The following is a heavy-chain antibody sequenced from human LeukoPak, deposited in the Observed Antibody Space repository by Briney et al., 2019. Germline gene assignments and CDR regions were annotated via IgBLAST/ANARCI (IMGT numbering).Heavy chain of an antibody. D-gene: IGHD6-19*01. Sequence: PSETLSLTCTVWSGFISSYYWSWIRQPAGKGLEWIGRIYTSGSTNYNPSLKSRVTISVDKSKNQFSLKLSSVTAADPAVYYCARVAVAGTGGYYYYYYYMDVWGKGTTVTVSS. J-gene: IGHJ6*03. CDR1: SGFISSYY. CDR3: ARVAVAGTGGYYYYYYYMDV. CDR2: IYTSGST. V-gene: IGHV4-4*07.